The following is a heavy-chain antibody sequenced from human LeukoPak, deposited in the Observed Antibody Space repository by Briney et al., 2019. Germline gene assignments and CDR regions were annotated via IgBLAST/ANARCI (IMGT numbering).Heavy chain of an antibody. J-gene: IGHJ5*02. D-gene: IGHD2-15*01. CDR2: IYTSGST. CDR1: GGSIRSGSYY. CDR3: ASTVLGLLLHNWFDP. V-gene: IGHV4-61*02. Sequence: PSQTLSLTCTVSGGSIRSGSYYWSGIRQPAGKGLEWIGRIYTSGSTNYNPSLKSRVTISVDTSKNQFSLKLSSVTAADTAVYYCASTVLGLLLHNWFDPWGQGTLVTVSS.